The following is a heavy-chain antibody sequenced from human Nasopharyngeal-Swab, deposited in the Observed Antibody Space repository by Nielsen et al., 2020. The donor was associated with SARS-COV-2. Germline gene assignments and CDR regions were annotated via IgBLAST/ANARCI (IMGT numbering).Heavy chain of an antibody. J-gene: IGHJ3*01. CDR1: GFTFNIYD. CDR2: VSASGGST. CDR3: AKDGVVRGDALDL. D-gene: IGHD3-10*01. Sequence: GESLKISCAASGFTFNIYDMAWVRRAPGRGLQWVTGVSASGGSTYYTDSVKGRFSISRDNSKNTLFLQMHSLRVEDTAVYYCAKDGVVRGDALDLWGQGTMVTVSS. V-gene: IGHV3-23*01.